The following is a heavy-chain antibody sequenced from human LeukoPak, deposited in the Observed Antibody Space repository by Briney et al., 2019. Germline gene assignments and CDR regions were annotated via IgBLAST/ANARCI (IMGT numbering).Heavy chain of an antibody. CDR2: ISYDGSNK. CDR1: GFTFSSYS. CDR3: ASHYDTSGYHYFDF. D-gene: IGHD3-22*01. J-gene: IGHJ4*02. V-gene: IGHV3-30*03. Sequence: PGGSLRLSCAASGFTFSSYSMNWVRQAPGKGLEWVAVISYDGSNKYYADSVKGRFTISRDSSKHTLSLQMNSLRAEDTAVYYCASHYDTSGYHYFDFRGQGTLVTVSS.